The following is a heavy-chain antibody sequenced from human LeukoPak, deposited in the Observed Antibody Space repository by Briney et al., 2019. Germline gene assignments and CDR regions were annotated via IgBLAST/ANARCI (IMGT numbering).Heavy chain of an antibody. D-gene: IGHD2-21*02. Sequence: PGGSLRLSCAASGFTFSSYWMSWVRQAPGKGLEWVANIKQDGSEKYYVDSVKGRFTISRDNAKNSPYLQMNSLRAEDTAVYYCARDYCGGDCPNDYWGQGTLVTVSS. V-gene: IGHV3-7*03. CDR1: GFTFSSYW. CDR3: ARDYCGGDCPNDY. J-gene: IGHJ4*02. CDR2: IKQDGSEK.